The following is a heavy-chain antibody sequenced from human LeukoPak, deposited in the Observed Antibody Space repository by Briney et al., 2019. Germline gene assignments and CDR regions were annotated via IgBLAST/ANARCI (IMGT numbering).Heavy chain of an antibody. CDR3: ARGQFDSAGLDS. CDR1: GFTFNTYS. V-gene: IGHV3-30*04. D-gene: IGHD2-21*01. CDR2: TSYDGSNK. Sequence: PGKSLTLSCVASGFTFNTYSMHWVRQAPGRGLEWVAATSYDGSNKYYTYSVKGRFTILRDNSDKTLYLRMNSLRSEDTALYYCARGQFDSAGLDSWGQGTLVTVSS. J-gene: IGHJ4*02.